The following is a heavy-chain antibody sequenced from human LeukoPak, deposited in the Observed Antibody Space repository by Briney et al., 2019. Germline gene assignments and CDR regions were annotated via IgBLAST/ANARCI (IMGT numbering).Heavy chain of an antibody. CDR2: IKSKTDGGTT. D-gene: IGHD2-15*01. CDR1: GFTFSNAW. J-gene: IGHJ3*02. Sequence: GGSLRLSCAASGFTFSNAWMSWVRQAPGKGLEWVGRIKSKTDGGTTDYAAPVKGRFTISRDDSKNTLYLQMNSLKTEDTAVCYCTTDHGGLAFDIWGQGTMVTVSS. V-gene: IGHV3-15*01. CDR3: TTDHGGLAFDI.